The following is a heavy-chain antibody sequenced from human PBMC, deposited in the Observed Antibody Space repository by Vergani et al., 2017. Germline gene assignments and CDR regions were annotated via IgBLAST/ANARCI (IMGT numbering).Heavy chain of an antibody. Sequence: EVQLVESGGGLVQPGGSLRLSCAASGFIFSSYEMNWVRQAPGKGLEWVSYISSSGSTIYYADSVKGRFTISRDNAKNSLYLQMNSLRAEDTAVYYCARASLGYFRPWGQGTLVTVSS. V-gene: IGHV3-48*03. D-gene: IGHD2-21*01. CDR1: GFIFSSYE. CDR2: ISSSGSTI. J-gene: IGHJ5*02. CDR3: ARASLGYFRP.